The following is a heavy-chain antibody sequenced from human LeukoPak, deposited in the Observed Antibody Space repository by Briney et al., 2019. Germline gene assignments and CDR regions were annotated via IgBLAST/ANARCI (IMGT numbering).Heavy chain of an antibody. Sequence: PGGSLRLSCAASGFTFSSYAMHWVRQAPGKGLEWVTVISYDGSTKYYADSVKGRFTISRDHSKNTVYLQMNSPTTEDTAVYYCARDPPEGDSWGEGPLVRVSS. CDR2: ISYDGSTK. CDR1: GFTFSSYA. CDR3: ARDPPEGDS. V-gene: IGHV3-30-3*01. J-gene: IGHJ4*02.